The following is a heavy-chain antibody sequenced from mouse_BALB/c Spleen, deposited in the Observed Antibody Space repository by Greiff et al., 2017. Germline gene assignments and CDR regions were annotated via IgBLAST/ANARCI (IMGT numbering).Heavy chain of an antibody. CDR1: GFNIKDTY. Sequence: LVESGAELVKPGASVKLSCTASGFNIKDTYMHWVKQRPEQGLGWIGRIDPANGNTKYDPKFQGKATITADTSSNTAYLQLSSLTSEDTAVYYCARSDYDYEQFAYWGQGTLVTVSA. J-gene: IGHJ3*01. CDR2: IDPANGNT. CDR3: ARSDYDYEQFAY. V-gene: IGHV14-3*02. D-gene: IGHD2-4*01.